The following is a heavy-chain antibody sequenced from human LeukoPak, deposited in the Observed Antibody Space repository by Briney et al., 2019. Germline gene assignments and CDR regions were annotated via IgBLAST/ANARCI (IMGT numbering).Heavy chain of an antibody. D-gene: IGHD1-14*01. CDR2: VYYSGST. V-gene: IGHV4-59*01. Sequence: SETLSLTCTVSGGSISTYYWSWIRQPPGKGLEWIGYVYYSGSTNYNPSLKSRVTISADTSKNQFSLRLSSVTAADTAVYYCARTGRSQTLFDYWGQGTLVTVSS. CDR1: GGSISTYY. CDR3: ARTGRSQTLFDY. J-gene: IGHJ4*02.